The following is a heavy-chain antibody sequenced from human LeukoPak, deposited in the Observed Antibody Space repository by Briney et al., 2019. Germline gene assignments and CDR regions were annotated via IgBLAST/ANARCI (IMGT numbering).Heavy chain of an antibody. D-gene: IGHD5-18*01. Sequence: PGGSLRLSCSASGFTFSSYAMHWVRQAPGKGLEYVSAISSYIDRTFYADSVQGRFTISRDNSGNTLYLQMSSLRREDTAVYYCAKPARGVGIQHGLDSWGQGTLVTVSS. CDR3: AKPARGVGIQHGLDS. CDR1: GFTFSSYA. J-gene: IGHJ4*02. CDR2: ISSYIDRT. V-gene: IGHV3-64D*06.